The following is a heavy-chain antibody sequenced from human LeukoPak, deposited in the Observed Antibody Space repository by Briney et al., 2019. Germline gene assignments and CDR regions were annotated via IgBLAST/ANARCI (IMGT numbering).Heavy chain of an antibody. CDR3: ARVKYNWNYPLDYYYMDV. CDR2: IYYSGST. J-gene: IGHJ6*03. D-gene: IGHD1-7*01. V-gene: IGHV4-59*01. CDR1: GGSISSYY. Sequence: PSETLSLTCTVSGGSISSYYWSWILQPPGKGLEWIGYIYYSGSTNYNPSLKSRVTISVDTSKNQFSLKLSSVTAADTAVYYCARVKYNWNYPLDYYYMDVWGKGTTVTVSS.